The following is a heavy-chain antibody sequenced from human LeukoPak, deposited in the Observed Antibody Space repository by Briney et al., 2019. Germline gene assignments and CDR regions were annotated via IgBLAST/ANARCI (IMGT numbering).Heavy chain of an antibody. CDR2: ISGGGGIT. CDR3: AKYGVDCSSTSCYPLYYMDV. V-gene: IGHV3-23*01. CDR1: GFTFDSYA. D-gene: IGHD2-2*01. Sequence: GGSLRLSCAASGFTFDSYAMTWVRQAPGKGLEWVSSISGGGGITNYADSVKGRFTISRDNSKYTLFLQMNSLRAEDTAVYYCAKYGVDCSSTSCYPLYYMDVWGKGTTVTVSS. J-gene: IGHJ6*03.